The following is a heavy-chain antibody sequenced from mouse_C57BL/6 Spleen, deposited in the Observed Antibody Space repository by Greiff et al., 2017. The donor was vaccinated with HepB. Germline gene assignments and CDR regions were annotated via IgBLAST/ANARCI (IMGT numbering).Heavy chain of an antibody. CDR3: ARAETTGYFDY. J-gene: IGHJ2*01. V-gene: IGHV1-53*01. CDR2: INPSNGGT. CDR1: GYTFTSYW. D-gene: IGHD1-1*01. Sequence: QVQLQQPGPELVKPGASVKLSCKASGYTFTSYWMHWVKQRPGQGLEWIGNINPSNGGTNYNEKFKSKATLTVDKSSSTAYMQLSSLTSEDSAVYFCARAETTGYFDYWGQGTTLTVSS.